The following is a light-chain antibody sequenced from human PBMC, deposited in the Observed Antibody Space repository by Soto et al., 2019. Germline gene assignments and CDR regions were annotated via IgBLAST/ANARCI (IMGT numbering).Light chain of an antibody. CDR3: QQYNNWPRT. Sequence: EMVMTQSPATLSGSPLGGGAVSCRASQSVSSNLAWYQQKPGQAPRLLIYGASTRATGIPARFSGSGSGTEFTLTISSLQSQDFAVYYCQQYNNWPRTFGQGTKVDIK. V-gene: IGKV3-15*01. CDR1: QSVSSN. CDR2: GAS. J-gene: IGKJ1*01.